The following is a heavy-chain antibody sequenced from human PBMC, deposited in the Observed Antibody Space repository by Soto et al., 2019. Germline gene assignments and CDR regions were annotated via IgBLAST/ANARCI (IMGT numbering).Heavy chain of an antibody. CDR1: GGTFSSYT. V-gene: IGHV1-69*02. D-gene: IGHD4-17*01. CDR2: IIPILGIA. J-gene: IGHJ1*01. Sequence: QVQLVQSGAEVKKPGSSVKVSCKASGGTFSSYTISWVRQAPGQGLEWMGRIIPILGIANYAQKFQGRVTITADKSTSTAYMELSSLRSEDTAVYCCASEADYGDDKYFQHWGQGTLVTVSS. CDR3: ASEADYGDDKYFQH.